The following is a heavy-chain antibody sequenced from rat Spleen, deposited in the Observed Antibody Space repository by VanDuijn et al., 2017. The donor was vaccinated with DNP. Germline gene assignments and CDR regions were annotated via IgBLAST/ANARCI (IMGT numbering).Heavy chain of an antibody. CDR2: IDSAGST. V-gene: IGHV3-3*01. CDR3: AIQLGVFDY. D-gene: IGHD5-1*01. CDR1: GYSITSNHI. J-gene: IGHJ2*01. Sequence: EVQLQESGPGLVKPSQSLSLTCSVTGYSITSNHIWTWIRKFPGNELEWMGYIDSAGSTNYNPSLKSRFSITRDTSKNQFFLQVTSVRNEDTATYYCAIQLGVFDYWGQGIMVIVSS.